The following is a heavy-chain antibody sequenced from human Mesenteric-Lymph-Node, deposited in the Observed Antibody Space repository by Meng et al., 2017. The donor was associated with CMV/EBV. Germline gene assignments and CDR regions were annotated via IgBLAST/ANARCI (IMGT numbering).Heavy chain of an antibody. D-gene: IGHD6-6*01. J-gene: IGHJ4*02. V-gene: IGHV4-39*07. CDR3: ARDGDEYSFDY. CDR1: GGSISSSSYY. CDR2: IDHSGST. Sequence: SETLSLTCTVSGGSISSSSYYWSWIRQPPGKGLEWIGEIDHSGSTNYNPSLKSRVTISVDTSKNQFSLKLSSVTAADTAVYYCARDGDEYSFDYWGQGTLVTVSS.